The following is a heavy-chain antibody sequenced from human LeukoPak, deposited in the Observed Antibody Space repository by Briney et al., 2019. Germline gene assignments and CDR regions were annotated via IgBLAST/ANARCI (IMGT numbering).Heavy chain of an antibody. CDR1: GFTFSSYG. Sequence: LTGGSLRLSCAASGFTFSSYGVHWVRQAPGKGLEWVAVISYDGSNKYYADSVKGRFTISRDNSKNTLYLQMNSLRAEDTAVYYCAKAGGYYGDYGNYFDYWGQGTLVTVSS. CDR2: ISYDGSNK. V-gene: IGHV3-30*18. D-gene: IGHD4-17*01. J-gene: IGHJ4*02. CDR3: AKAGGYYGDYGNYFDY.